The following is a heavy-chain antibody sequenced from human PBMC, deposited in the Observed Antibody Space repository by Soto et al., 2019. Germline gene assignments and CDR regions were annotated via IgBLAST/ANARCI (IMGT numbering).Heavy chain of an antibody. CDR3: TITQIGSLTNPFDF. CDR1: GLPLTKAW. V-gene: IGHV3-15*07. D-gene: IGHD1-20*01. CDR2: IKSKTDGGTT. Sequence: TGGSLRLSCTASGLPLTKAWVNWVRQAPGKGLEWVGLIKSKTDGGTTDYNTPVKGRFTISRDDSTTTFLQMNSLKVEDTALYYCTITQIGSLTNPFDFWGQGTLVTVSS. J-gene: IGHJ4*02.